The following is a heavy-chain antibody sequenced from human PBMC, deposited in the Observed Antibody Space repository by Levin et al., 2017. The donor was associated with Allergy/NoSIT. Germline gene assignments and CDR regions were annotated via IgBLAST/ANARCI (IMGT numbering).Heavy chain of an antibody. CDR1: GDSISSSGHF. CDR2: IYYSGST. J-gene: IGHJ4*02. Sequence: SETLSLTCSVSGDSISSSGHFWGWIRQPPEKGLEWIGHIYYSGSTYYNPSLKSRVTIFGDTSKNQFSLKVTPVTAADAAVYYCAATTVIKGGFVFDYWGQGTLVTVSS. V-gene: IGHV4-39*01. D-gene: IGHD1-26*01. CDR3: AATTVIKGGFVFDY.